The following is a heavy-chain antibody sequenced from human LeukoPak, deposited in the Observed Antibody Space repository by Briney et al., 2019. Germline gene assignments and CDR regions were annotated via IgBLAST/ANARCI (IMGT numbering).Heavy chain of an antibody. D-gene: IGHD3-22*01. CDR2: IAYDGGNK. V-gene: IGHV3-30-3*01. J-gene: IGHJ5*02. CDR3: ARDSSPWYYYDRSGSNGFDP. Sequence: TGGSLRLSCAASGFNFSSYAIHWVRQAPGKGLEWVVVIAYDGGNKYYADSVKGRFTISRDNSKNTLFLQMNSLRAEDTAVYYCARDSSPWYYYDRSGSNGFDPWGQGTLVTVSS. CDR1: GFNFSSYA.